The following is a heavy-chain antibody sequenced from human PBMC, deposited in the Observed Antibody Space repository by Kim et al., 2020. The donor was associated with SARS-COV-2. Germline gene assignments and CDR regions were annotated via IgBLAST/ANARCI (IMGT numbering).Heavy chain of an antibody. CDR3: AKVGVKGTFDY. V-gene: IGHV3-23*01. D-gene: IGHD3-16*01. J-gene: IGHJ4*02. Sequence: SSADTLKGRFTISSDNSKNTLNLQMNSLRAEDTAVYYCAKVGVKGTFDYWGQGTLVTVSS.